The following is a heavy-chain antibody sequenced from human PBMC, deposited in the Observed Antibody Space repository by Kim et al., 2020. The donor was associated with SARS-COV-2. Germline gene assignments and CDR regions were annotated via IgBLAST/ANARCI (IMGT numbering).Heavy chain of an antibody. CDR3: ARVDYGSGSYYKKVVWFDT. CDR2: IYYSGST. D-gene: IGHD3-10*01. J-gene: IGHJ5*02. V-gene: IGHV4-31*03. CDR1: GGSISSGGYY. Sequence: SETLSLTCTVSGGSISSGGYYWSWIRQHPGKGLEWIGYIYYSGSTYYNPSLKSRVTISVDTSKNQFSLKLSSVTAADTAVYYCARVDYGSGSYYKKVVWFDTWGQGTLVTVSS.